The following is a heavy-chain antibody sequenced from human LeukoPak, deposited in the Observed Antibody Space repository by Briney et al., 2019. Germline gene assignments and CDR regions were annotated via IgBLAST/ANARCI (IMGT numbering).Heavy chain of an antibody. D-gene: IGHD5-18*01. CDR3: VRDTAMGPYYYYYMDV. V-gene: IGHV3-30-3*01. J-gene: IGHJ6*03. CDR1: GFTFSSYA. CDR2: ISYDGSNK. Sequence: GRSLRLSCAASGFTFSSYAMHWVRQAPGKGLEWVAVISYDGSNKYYADSVKGRFTISRDNSKNTLYLHMNSLRAEDTAVYYCVRDTAMGPYYYYYMDVWGKGTTVTVSS.